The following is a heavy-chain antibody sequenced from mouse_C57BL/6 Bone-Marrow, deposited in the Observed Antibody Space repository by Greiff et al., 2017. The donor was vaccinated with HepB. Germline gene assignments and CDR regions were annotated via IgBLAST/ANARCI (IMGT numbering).Heavy chain of an antibody. CDR2: IYPRSGNT. D-gene: IGHD1-1*01. CDR1: GYTFTSYG. Sequence: VKLMESGAELARPGASVKLSCKASGYTFTSYGISWVKQRTGQGLEWIGEIYPRSGNTYYNEKFKGKATLTADKSSSTAYMELRSLTSEDSAVYFCARGPYYCGSSYDYFDYWGQGTTLTVSS. CDR3: ARGPYYCGSSYDYFDY. J-gene: IGHJ2*01. V-gene: IGHV1-81*01.